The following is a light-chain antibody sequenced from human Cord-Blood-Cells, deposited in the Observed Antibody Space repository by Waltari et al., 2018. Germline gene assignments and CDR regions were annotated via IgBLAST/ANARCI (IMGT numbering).Light chain of an antibody. V-gene: IGLV3-25*03. CDR2: KDS. Sequence: SYELTQPPSVSVSPGQTARITCSGDALPKQYAYWYQQKPGHAPVLVIYKDSERPSGIPERFSGSSSGTTVTLTIGGVQAEDEADYYCQSADSSGTWVFGGGTKLTVL. J-gene: IGLJ3*02. CDR1: ALPKQY. CDR3: QSADSSGTWV.